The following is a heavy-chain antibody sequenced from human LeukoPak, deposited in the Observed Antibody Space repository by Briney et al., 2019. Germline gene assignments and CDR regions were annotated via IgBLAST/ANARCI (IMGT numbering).Heavy chain of an antibody. CDR1: GASISSSSYY. Sequence: SETLSLTCTVSGASISSSSYYWGWIRQPPGKGLEWIGSIYYSGSTYYNPSLKSRVTLSVDTSKNQFSLQLSSVTAADTAVYYCARTGYYDILTGYYRDWGQGTLVTVSS. CDR3: ARTGYYDILTGYYRD. CDR2: IYYSGST. V-gene: IGHV4-39*07. J-gene: IGHJ4*02. D-gene: IGHD3-9*01.